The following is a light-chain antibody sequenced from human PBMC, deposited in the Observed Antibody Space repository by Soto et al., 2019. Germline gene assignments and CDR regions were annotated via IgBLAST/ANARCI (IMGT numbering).Light chain of an antibody. CDR2: GAS. J-gene: IGKJ2*01. CDR3: QHYNNWPFT. Sequence: EIGMTQSPDTLSLSPGEITTLDCRAIQSVISNVAWYQHKPGQAPTLLLYGASARATGIPARFSDSGSGTEFTLTISSLRSEDAAGSYGQHYNNWPFTFRQGPKLEIK. V-gene: IGKV3-15*01. CDR1: QSVISN.